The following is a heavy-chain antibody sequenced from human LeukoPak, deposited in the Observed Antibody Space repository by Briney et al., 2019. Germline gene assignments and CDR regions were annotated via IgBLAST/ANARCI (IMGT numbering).Heavy chain of an antibody. J-gene: IGHJ4*02. Sequence: PGGSLRLSCGASELAFKNVWMSWVRQAPGKGLEWVGRISSKSDGGTTDYAAPVKGRFTISRDDSTNTLSLQMSGLKAEDTALYFCITEPHDYGDFTFGYWGQGTLVTVSS. CDR1: ELAFKNVW. CDR2: ISSKSDGGTT. D-gene: IGHD4-17*01. CDR3: ITEPHDYGDFTFGY. V-gene: IGHV3-15*01.